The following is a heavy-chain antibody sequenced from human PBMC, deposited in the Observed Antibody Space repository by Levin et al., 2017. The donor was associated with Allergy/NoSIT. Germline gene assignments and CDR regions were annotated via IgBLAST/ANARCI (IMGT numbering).Heavy chain of an antibody. CDR2: INAYNGNT. CDR1: GYAFSTFG. J-gene: IGHJ4*02. V-gene: IGHV1-18*01. CDR3: ARDPSTTSSRYFDY. D-gene: IGHD1-1*01. Sequence: ASVKVSCRTSGYAFSTFGFTWVRQAPGQGLEWVGWINAYNGNTVYGKKFQGRVTLTTDTSTSTAYMDLRSLRSDDTAVYYCARDPSTTSSRYFDYWGQGSLVTVSS.